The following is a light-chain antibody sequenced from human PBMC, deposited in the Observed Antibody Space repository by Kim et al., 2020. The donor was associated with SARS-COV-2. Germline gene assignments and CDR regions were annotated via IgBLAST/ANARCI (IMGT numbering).Light chain of an antibody. CDR1: QDISRY. J-gene: IGKJ1*01. CDR3: QQTYSASRT. Sequence: DIQMTQSPSSLSASVGDRVTITCRASQDISRYLNWYQQKPGKAPKLLIYTASSLQSGVPSRLTGSGSETDFTLTISSLQPEDFATYYCQQTYSASRTFGQGTKVDIK. V-gene: IGKV1-39*01. CDR2: TAS.